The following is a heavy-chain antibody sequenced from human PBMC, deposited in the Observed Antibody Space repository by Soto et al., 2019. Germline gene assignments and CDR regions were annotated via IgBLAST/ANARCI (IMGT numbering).Heavy chain of an antibody. V-gene: IGHV3-48*01. D-gene: IGHD2-15*01. CDR3: ARDQADIVVGTTLYSYYGMDA. CDR2: ISSTSSTI. CDR1: GFTFSSYS. Sequence: EVQLVESGGGLVQPGGSLRLSCVASGFTFSSYSMNWVRQAPGKGLEWVSYISSTSSTIYYADSVKGRFTISRDNAKNSLHLKMNSVRAEDSAVYYCARDQADIVVGTTLYSYYGMDAWGQGAKVTVSS. J-gene: IGHJ6*02.